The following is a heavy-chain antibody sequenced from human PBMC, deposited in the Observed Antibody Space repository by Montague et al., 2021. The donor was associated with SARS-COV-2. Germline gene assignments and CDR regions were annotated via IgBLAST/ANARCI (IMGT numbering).Heavy chain of an antibody. V-gene: IGHV3-48*03. Sequence: SLRLSCAASGFAFSNYQMNWVRQSPGKGLEWLSYITSSGSTIYYADSAKGRFTMSRDNAKNSLFLQMNSLRGEDTAVYYCARTRILGFGAADYDIWGPGTSVTVSS. CDR3: ARTRILGFGAADYDI. D-gene: IGHD3-10*01. CDR1: GFAFSNYQ. J-gene: IGHJ3*02. CDR2: ITSSGSTI.